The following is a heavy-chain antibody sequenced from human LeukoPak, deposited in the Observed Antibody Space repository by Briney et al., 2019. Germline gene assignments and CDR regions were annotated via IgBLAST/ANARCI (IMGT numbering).Heavy chain of an antibody. CDR2: IKQDGSEK. V-gene: IGHV3-7*01. CDR1: GFTFSSYW. D-gene: IGHD2-2*01. CDR3: ARGARDIVVVPAAPIPHYYFDY. Sequence: PGGSLRLSCAASGFTFSSYWMSWVRQAPGKGLEWVANIKQDGSEKYYVDSVKGRFTISRDNAKNSLYLQMNSLRAEDTAVYYCARGARDIVVVPAAPIPHYYFDYWGQGTLVTVSS. J-gene: IGHJ4*02.